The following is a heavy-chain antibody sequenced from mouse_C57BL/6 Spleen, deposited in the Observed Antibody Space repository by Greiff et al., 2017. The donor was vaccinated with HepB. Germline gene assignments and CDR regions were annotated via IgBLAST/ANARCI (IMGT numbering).Heavy chain of an antibody. CDR1: GFTFSDYG. V-gene: IGHV5-17*01. J-gene: IGHJ3*01. CDR2: ISSGSSTI. CDR3: AKEYYYGSGFAD. D-gene: IGHD1-1*01. Sequence: VQVVEPGGGLLKPGGSLKLPCAASGFTFSDYGMHWVRQAPEKGLEWVAYISSGSSTIYYADTVKGRFTISRDNAKNTLFLQMTSLRSEDTAMYYCAKEYYYGSGFADWGPGTLVTVSA.